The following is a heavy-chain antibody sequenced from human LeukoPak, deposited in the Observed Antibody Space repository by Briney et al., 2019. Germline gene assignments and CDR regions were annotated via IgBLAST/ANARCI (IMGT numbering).Heavy chain of an antibody. D-gene: IGHD6-19*01. V-gene: IGHV4-61*02. CDR1: GGSISSGSYY. CDR3: ARSLSSGWFPFDN. Sequence: KASETLSLTCTVSGGSISSGSYYWSWIRQPAGKGLEWIGRIYTSGSTNYNPSLKSRVTMSVDTSKNQFSLKQNSVTAADTAVYYCARSLSSGWFPFDNWGQGTLVTVSS. CDR2: IYTSGST. J-gene: IGHJ4*02.